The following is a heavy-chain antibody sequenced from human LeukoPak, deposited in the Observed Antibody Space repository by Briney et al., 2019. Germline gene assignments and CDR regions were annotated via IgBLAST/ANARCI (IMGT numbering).Heavy chain of an antibody. CDR2: ISGSGGST. CDR1: GFTFSSYA. Sequence: GGSLRLSCAASGFTFSSYAMSGVRQAPGKGLEWVSAISGSGGSTYYADSVKGRFTISRDNSKNTLYLQMNSLRAEDTAVYYCAKGARDAYYYDSSGLGPWGQGTLVTVSS. D-gene: IGHD3-22*01. J-gene: IGHJ5*02. V-gene: IGHV3-23*01. CDR3: AKGARDAYYYDSSGLGP.